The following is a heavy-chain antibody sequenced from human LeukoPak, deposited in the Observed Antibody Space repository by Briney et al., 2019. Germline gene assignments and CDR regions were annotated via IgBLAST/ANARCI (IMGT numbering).Heavy chain of an antibody. CDR2: SSGYNGDT. D-gene: IGHD6-13*01. J-gene: IGHJ4*02. CDR1: GYTFTNFG. V-gene: IGHV1-18*01. CDR3: ARDLAGSPYYFDY. Sequence: GASVKVSCKASGYTFTNFGISWVRQAPGQGLEWIGWSSGYNGDTNHVQKFHGRVTLTIDTSTSTAYMELRSLRSDDTAVYFCARDLAGSPYYFDYWGQGTPVTVSS.